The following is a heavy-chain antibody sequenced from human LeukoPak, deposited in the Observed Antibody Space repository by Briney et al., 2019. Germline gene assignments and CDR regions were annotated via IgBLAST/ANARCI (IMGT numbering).Heavy chain of an antibody. CDR2: ISSSNRTI. D-gene: IGHD4-17*01. J-gene: IGHJ4*02. CDR1: RFTFTAYS. V-gene: IGHV3-48*04. Sequence: PGGSLRLSCAASRFTFTAYSMNWVRQAPGKGLEWVSYISSSNRTIYYADSVKGRFTISRDNAKNSLYLQMNSLRAEDTAVYYCATALDYGDSRDHWGQGTLVTVSS. CDR3: ATALDYGDSRDH.